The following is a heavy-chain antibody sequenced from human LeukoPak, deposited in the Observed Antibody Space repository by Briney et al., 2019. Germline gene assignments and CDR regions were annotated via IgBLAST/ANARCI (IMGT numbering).Heavy chain of an antibody. D-gene: IGHD2-15*01. V-gene: IGHV3-30*18. CDR2: ISYDGSNK. J-gene: IGHJ4*02. CDR3: AKDRPLVYCSGGNCYNLPDY. Sequence: GGSLRLSCAASGFTFNSYGMHWVRQAPGKGLEWVAVISYDGSNKYYADSVKGRFTISRDNSKNTLYVQMNSLRAEDTAVYYCAKDRPLVYCSGGNCYNLPDYWGQGTQVTVSS. CDR1: GFTFNSYG.